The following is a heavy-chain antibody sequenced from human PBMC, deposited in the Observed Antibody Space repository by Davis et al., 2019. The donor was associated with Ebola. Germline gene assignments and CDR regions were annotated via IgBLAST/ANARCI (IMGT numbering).Heavy chain of an antibody. CDR1: GYSISSGYY. Sequence: SETLSLTCTVSGYSISSGYYWGWIRQPPGKGLGWIGTIYHSGSTYYNPSLESRVTISLDTSKNQFSLKLSSVTAADTAVYYCARGRYSYGYFDYWGQGTLVSVSS. CDR2: IYHSGST. CDR3: ARGRYSYGYFDY. J-gene: IGHJ4*02. D-gene: IGHD5-18*01. V-gene: IGHV4-38-2*02.